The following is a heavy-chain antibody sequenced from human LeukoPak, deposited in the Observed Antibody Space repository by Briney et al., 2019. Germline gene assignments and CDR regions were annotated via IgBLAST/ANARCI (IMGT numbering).Heavy chain of an antibody. CDR1: GGSISSYY. J-gene: IGHJ4*02. D-gene: IGHD3-10*01. CDR3: ARDTYYYGSGSYSIDY. Sequence: TSETLSLTCTVSGGSISSYYWSWIRQPAGKGLEWIGRIYTSGSTNYNPSLKSRVTMSVDTSKNQFSLKLSSVTAADTAVYYCARDTYYYGSGSYSIDYWGQGTLVTVSS. CDR2: IYTSGST. V-gene: IGHV4-4*07.